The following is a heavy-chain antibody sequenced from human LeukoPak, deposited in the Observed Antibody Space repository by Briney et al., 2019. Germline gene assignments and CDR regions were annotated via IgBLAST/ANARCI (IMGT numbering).Heavy chain of an antibody. Sequence: GSSVKVSCKASGGTFSSYAISWVRQAPGQGLEWMGGIIPIFGTANYAQKFQGRVTITADESTSTAYMELSSLRSEDTAVYYCARGPPPKLRELLPQWDYYGMDVWGQGTTVTVSS. D-gene: IGHD1-26*01. CDR3: ARGPPPKLRELLPQWDYYGMDV. J-gene: IGHJ6*02. CDR2: IIPIFGTA. CDR1: GGTFSSYA. V-gene: IGHV1-69*01.